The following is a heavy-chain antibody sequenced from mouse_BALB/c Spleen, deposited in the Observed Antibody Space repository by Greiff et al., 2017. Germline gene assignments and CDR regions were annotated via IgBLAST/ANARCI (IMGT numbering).Heavy chain of an antibody. D-gene: IGHD1-2*01. CDR3: ARGYYGIYAMDY. CDR1: GYTFSSFG. Sequence: EVQRVQSGGGLVQPGGSRKLSCAASGYTFSSFGMHWVRQAPEKGLEWVAYISSGSSTIYYADTVKGRFTISRDNPKNTLFLQMTSLRSEDTAMYYCARGYYGIYAMDYWGQGTSVTVSS. V-gene: IGHV5-17*02. CDR2: ISSGSSTI. J-gene: IGHJ4*01.